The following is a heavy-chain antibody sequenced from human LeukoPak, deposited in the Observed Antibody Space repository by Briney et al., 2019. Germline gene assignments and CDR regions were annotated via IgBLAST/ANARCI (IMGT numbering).Heavy chain of an antibody. CDR3: ARAEYYYDSSGIIYYYYGMDV. CDR2: IIPILGIA. J-gene: IGHJ6*02. CDR1: GGTFSSYA. V-gene: IGHV1-69*04. Sequence: ASVKVSCKASGGTFSSYAISWVRQAPGQGLEWMGRIIPILGIANYEQKFQGRVTITADKSTSTAYMELSSLRSEDTAVYYCARAEYYYDSSGIIYYYYGMDVWGQGTTVTVSS. D-gene: IGHD3-22*01.